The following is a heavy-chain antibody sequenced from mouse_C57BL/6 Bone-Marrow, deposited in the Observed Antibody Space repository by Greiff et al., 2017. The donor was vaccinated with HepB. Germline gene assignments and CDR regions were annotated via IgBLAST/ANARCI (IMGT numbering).Heavy chain of an antibody. CDR3: TNPWD. V-gene: IGHV1-15*01. D-gene: IGHD4-1*01. CDR2: MDPETGGT. J-gene: IGHJ2*01. CDR1: GYTFTDYE. Sequence: QVQLQQSGAELVRPGASVTLSCKASGYTFTDYEMHWVKQTPVHGLEWIGAMDPETGGTAYNQKFKGKARLTADKSSSTAYMELRSLTSEDSAVYYCTNPWDWGQGTTLTVSS.